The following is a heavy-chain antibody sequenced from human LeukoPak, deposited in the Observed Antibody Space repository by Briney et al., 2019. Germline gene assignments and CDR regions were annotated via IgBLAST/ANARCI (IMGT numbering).Heavy chain of an antibody. V-gene: IGHV3-21*01. J-gene: IGHJ4*02. CDR1: GFTFTNYA. Sequence: PGGSLRLSCAASGFTFTNYAMSWVRQAPGKGLEWVSSISSSSSYIYYADSVKGRFTISRDNAKNSLYLQMNSLRAEDTAVYYCARDGERITIFGVVIIPFDYWGQGTLVTVSS. CDR3: ARDGERITIFGVVIIPFDY. CDR2: ISSSSSYI. D-gene: IGHD3-3*01.